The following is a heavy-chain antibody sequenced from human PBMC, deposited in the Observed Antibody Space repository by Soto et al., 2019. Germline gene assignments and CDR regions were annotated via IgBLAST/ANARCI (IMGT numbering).Heavy chain of an antibody. V-gene: IGHV1-3*01. CDR2: INAGNGNT. CDR1: GYTFTIYA. J-gene: IGHJ5*02. D-gene: IGHD6-19*01. CDR3: ARGVADPLHWFDP. Sequence: GASVKVSCKASGYTFTIYARHWVRQAPGQRLEWMGWINAGNGNTKYSQKLQGRVTITRDTSASTAYMELSSLRSEDTAVYYCARGVADPLHWFDPWGQGTLVTVSS.